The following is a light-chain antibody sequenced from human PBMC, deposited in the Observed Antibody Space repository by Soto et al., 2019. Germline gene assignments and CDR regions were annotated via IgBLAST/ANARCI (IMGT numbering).Light chain of an antibody. CDR3: QQYGSSPHT. J-gene: IGKJ2*01. V-gene: IGKV3-20*01. CDR2: GAS. CDR1: QSVSSSY. Sequence: DIVLTQSPATLSSSPGERTTLSCRASQSVSSSYLAWYQHKPGQAPRLLIYGASSREAGIPDRFSGSGSGTDFTLTISKLEPEDVAMYYCQQYGSSPHTFGQGTKLEIK.